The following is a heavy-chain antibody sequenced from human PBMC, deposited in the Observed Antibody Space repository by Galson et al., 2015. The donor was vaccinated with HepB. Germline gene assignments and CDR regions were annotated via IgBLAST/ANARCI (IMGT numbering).Heavy chain of an antibody. V-gene: IGHV3-23*01. CDR1: GFTLISYA. Sequence: SLRLSCAASGFTLISYAMSWVRQAPGKGLEWVSGVSGGGGSTYYADSVKGRFTISRDNSKNTLYLQMNSLRAEDTAVYYCAKPLTGSSSRWYFDLWGRGTLVTVSS. CDR3: AKPLTGSSSRWYFDL. CDR2: VSGGGGST. J-gene: IGHJ2*01. D-gene: IGHD2-2*01.